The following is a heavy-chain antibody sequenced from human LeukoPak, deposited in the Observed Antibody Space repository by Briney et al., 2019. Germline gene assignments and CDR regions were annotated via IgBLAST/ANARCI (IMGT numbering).Heavy chain of an antibody. CDR2: IYYSGST. J-gene: IGHJ4*02. D-gene: IGHD6-6*01. Sequence: SETLSLTCTVSGGSISSGDYYWSWIRQPPGKGLEWIGYIYYSGSTYYNPSLKSRVTISVDTSKNQFSLKLSSVTAADTAVYYCARDLYSSSPAFDYWGQGTLVTVSS. CDR3: ARDLYSSSPAFDY. V-gene: IGHV4-30-4*01. CDR1: GGSISSGDYY.